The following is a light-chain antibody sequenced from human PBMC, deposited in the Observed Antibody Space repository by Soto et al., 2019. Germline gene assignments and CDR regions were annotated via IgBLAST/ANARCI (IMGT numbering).Light chain of an antibody. CDR3: QQTYIFPST. CDR1: QNINNY. V-gene: IGKV1-39*01. CDR2: GAS. J-gene: IGKJ1*01. Sequence: DVEMTQSPSSLSASVGDRVTFTCRASQNINNYLNWYQQKPGTAPRLLIHGASTLQSGVPSRFRGGGSGTDFTLTITSLQPQDFATYSCQQTYIFPSTFGQGTKVEV.